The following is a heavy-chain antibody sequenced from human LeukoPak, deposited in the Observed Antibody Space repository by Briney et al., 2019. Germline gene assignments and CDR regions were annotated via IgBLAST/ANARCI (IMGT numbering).Heavy chain of an antibody. Sequence: GGSLRLSCAASGFTSSSYAMSWVRQAPGKGLEWVSAISGSGGSTWYADSVKGRFTISRDNSKNTLYMQMNSLRVEDTAVYYCAKGGFCSAGSCYGGFDPWGQGTLVTVSS. CDR1: GFTSSSYA. D-gene: IGHD2-15*01. J-gene: IGHJ5*02. CDR2: ISGSGGST. V-gene: IGHV3-23*01. CDR3: AKGGFCSAGSCYGGFDP.